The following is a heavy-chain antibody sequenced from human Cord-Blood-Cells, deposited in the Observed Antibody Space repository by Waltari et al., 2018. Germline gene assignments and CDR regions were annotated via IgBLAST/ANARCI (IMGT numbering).Heavy chain of an antibody. Sequence: QVQLQESGPGLVKPSETLSLTCTVSGGSISSYYWSWIRQPPGKGLEWIGYIYYSGSTNHNPSLKSRVTISVDTSKNQFSLKLSSVTAADTAVYYCARPAPYSSSWQDAFDIWGQGTMVTVSS. V-gene: IGHV4-59*08. CDR1: GGSISSYY. CDR2: IYYSGST. CDR3: ARPAPYSSSWQDAFDI. J-gene: IGHJ3*02. D-gene: IGHD6-13*01.